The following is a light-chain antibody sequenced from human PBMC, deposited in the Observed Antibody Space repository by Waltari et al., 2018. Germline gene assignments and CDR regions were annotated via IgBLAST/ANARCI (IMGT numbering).Light chain of an antibody. CDR1: QTVTGW. Sequence: DIQMTQSPSSLSASVGDRVTINCRASQTVTGWLNWYQEKPGKAPKLLIYSASILESGVLSRFSGSGFGTDFALTITSLQREDVATYYCQQSYNLPPTFGPGTKVDIK. J-gene: IGKJ3*01. CDR2: SAS. V-gene: IGKV1-39*01. CDR3: QQSYNLPPT.